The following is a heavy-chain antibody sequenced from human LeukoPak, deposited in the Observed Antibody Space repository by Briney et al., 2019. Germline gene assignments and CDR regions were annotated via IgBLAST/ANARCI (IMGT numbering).Heavy chain of an antibody. J-gene: IGHJ4*02. CDR3: ARDQRGFSYSKYYFDY. CDR2: IWYDGTNK. CDR1: GFSFSSYG. Sequence: GGSLRLSCAASGFSFSSYGMHWVRQAPGEGLEWVAVIWYDGTNKYYADSVKGRFTISRDNSKNTLYLQMNSLRAEDTAVYYCARDQRGFSYSKYYFDYRGQGTLVTVSS. D-gene: IGHD5-18*01. V-gene: IGHV3-33*01.